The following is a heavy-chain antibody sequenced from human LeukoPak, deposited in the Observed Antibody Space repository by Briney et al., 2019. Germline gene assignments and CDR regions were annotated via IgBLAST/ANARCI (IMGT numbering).Heavy chain of an antibody. CDR1: GGTFSSYA. CDR2: IIPIFGTA. V-gene: IGHV1-69*01. J-gene: IGHJ4*02. D-gene: IGHD3-10*01. CDR3: AKGTVYGSGSYYSGMFDY. Sequence: GASVKVSCTASGGTFSSYAISWVRQAPGQGLEWMGGIIPIFGTANYAQKFQGRVTITADESTSTAYMELSSLRSEDTAVYYCAKGTVYGSGSYYSGMFDYWGQGTLVTVSS.